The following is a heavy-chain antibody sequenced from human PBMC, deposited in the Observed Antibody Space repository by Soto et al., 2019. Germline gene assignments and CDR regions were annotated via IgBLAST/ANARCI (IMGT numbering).Heavy chain of an antibody. CDR1: GFTFSSYG. J-gene: IGHJ6*02. CDR3: AKATNFGVGPDYYYYYGMDV. D-gene: IGHD3-3*01. Sequence: GGSLRLSCAASGFTFSSYGMHWVRQAPGKGLEWVAVIWYDGSNKYYADSVKGRFTISGDNSKSTLYLQMDSLRGEDTAVYYCAKATNFGVGPDYYYYYGMDVWGQGITVTVSS. CDR2: IWYDGSNK. V-gene: IGHV3-33*03.